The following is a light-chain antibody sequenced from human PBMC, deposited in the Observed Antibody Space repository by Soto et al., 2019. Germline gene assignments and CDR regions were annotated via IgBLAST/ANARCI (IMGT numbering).Light chain of an antibody. Sequence: ENLLTASPVTLSLSPGDRATLSFRASQTVYNGFLAWYQQKPGQAPRLLIYGASSRATGIPDRFSGSGSGTDFTLTISRLGPEDFAVYYCQQYDSSPWTFGQGTKVDI. J-gene: IGKJ1*01. CDR2: GAS. CDR3: QQYDSSPWT. V-gene: IGKV3-20*01. CDR1: QTVYNGF.